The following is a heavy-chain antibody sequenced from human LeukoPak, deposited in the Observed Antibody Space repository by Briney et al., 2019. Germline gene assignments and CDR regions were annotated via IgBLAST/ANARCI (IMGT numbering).Heavy chain of an antibody. V-gene: IGHV1-2*02. J-gene: IGHJ5*02. CDR1: GYTFTGYY. Sequence: ASVKVSCKASGYTFTGYYMHWVRQAPGQGLEWMGWINPNSSGTNYAQKFQGRVTITADKSTSTAYMELSSLRSEDTAVYYCARRGDDFWSGYELNWFDPWGQGTLVTVSS. CDR2: INPNSSGT. CDR3: ARRGDDFWSGYELNWFDP. D-gene: IGHD3-3*01.